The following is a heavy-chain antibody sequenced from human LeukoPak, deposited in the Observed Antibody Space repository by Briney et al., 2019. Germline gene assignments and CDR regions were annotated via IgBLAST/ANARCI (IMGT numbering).Heavy chain of an antibody. J-gene: IGHJ4*02. CDR1: GGSFSGYY. D-gene: IGHD3-22*01. Sequence: PSETLSLTCAVYGGSFSGYYWIWIRQPPGKGLEWIGEIIHSGSTNYNPSLKSRVTISVDTSKNQFSLKLSSVTAARTGVYHCARGVWNDSSGYYPYYFDYWGRGTLVTVSS. CDR2: IIHSGST. CDR3: ARGVWNDSSGYYPYYFDY. V-gene: IGHV4-34*01.